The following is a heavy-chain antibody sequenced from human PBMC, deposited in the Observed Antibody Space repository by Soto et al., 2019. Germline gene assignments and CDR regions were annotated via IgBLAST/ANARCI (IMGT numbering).Heavy chain of an antibody. CDR1: RYTFTSYD. CDR2: MKPNSGNT. CDR3: ARAQYYYDSSGYSNYYYYGMDV. D-gene: IGHD3-22*01. Sequence: ASVKVSCMASRYTFTSYDINWVRQATGQGREWMGWMKPNSGNTGYAQKFQGRVTMTRNTSISTAYMELSSLRSEDTAVYYCARAQYYYDSSGYSNYYYYGMDVWGQGTTVTVSS. V-gene: IGHV1-8*01. J-gene: IGHJ6*02.